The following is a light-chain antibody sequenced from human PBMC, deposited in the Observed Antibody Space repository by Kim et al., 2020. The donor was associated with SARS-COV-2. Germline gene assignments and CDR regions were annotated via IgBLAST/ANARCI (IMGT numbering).Light chain of an antibody. V-gene: IGLV4-69*01. CDR1: SGHSSYA. J-gene: IGLJ3*02. Sequence: QPVLTQSPSASASLGASVKLTCTLSSGHSSYAIAWHQQQPEKGPRYLMKLNSDGSHRRGDGIPDRFSGSSSGAERYLTISSLQSEDEADYYCQTWGTGGWVFGGGTQLTVL. CDR3: QTWGTGGWV. CDR2: LNSDGSH.